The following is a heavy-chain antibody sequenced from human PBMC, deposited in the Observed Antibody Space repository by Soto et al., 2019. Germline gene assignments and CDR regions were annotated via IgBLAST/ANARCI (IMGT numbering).Heavy chain of an antibody. V-gene: IGHV3-30-3*01. Sequence: GGSLRLSCAASGFTFSSYAMHWVRQAPGKGLEWVAVISYDGSNKYYADSVKGRFTISRDNSKNTLYLQMNSLRAEDTAVYYCARDVGVVVTAPSAEYFQHWGQGTLVTVSS. D-gene: IGHD2-21*02. CDR2: ISYDGSNK. CDR1: GFTFSSYA. CDR3: ARDVGVVVTAPSAEYFQH. J-gene: IGHJ1*01.